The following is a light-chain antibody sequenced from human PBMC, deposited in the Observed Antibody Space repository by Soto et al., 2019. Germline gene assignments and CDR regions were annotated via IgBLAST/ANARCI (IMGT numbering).Light chain of an antibody. Sequence: EIVMTQSPATLFVSPGDRGTLSCRASQSVSSNLAWYQQKPGQAPRLLIYDASNRATGIPARFSGSGSGTDFTLTISSLEPEDFAVYYCQQRSNWPTFGQGTKVDIK. V-gene: IGKV3-11*01. CDR3: QQRSNWPT. CDR1: QSVSSN. CDR2: DAS. J-gene: IGKJ1*01.